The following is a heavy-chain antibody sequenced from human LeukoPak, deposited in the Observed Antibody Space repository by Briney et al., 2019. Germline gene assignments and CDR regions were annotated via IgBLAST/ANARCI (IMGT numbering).Heavy chain of an antibody. CDR2: IYYSGST. D-gene: IGHD3-22*01. J-gene: IGHJ1*01. CDR1: GGSISSSSYY. V-gene: IGHV4-39*01. CDR3: ARRFGSGYHFQH. Sequence: PSQTLSLTCTVSGGSISSSSYYWGWIRQPPGKGLEWIGSIYYSGSTYYNPSLKSRVTISVDTSKNQFSLKLSSVTAADTAVYYCARRFGSGYHFQHWGQGTLVTVSS.